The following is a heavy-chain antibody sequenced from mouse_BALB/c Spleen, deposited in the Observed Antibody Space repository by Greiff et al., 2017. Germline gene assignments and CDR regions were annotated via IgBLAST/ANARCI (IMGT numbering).Heavy chain of an antibody. Sequence: EVQGVESGGGLVKPGGSLKLSCAASGFTFSSYAMSWVRQTPEKRLEWVATISSGGSYTYYPDSVKGRFTISRDNAKNTLYLQMSSLRSEDTAMYYCARQEYGNYGGYFDYWGQGTTLTVSS. V-gene: IGHV5-9-3*01. CDR3: ARQEYGNYGGYFDY. CDR1: GFTFSSYA. J-gene: IGHJ2*01. CDR2: ISSGGSYT. D-gene: IGHD2-10*02.